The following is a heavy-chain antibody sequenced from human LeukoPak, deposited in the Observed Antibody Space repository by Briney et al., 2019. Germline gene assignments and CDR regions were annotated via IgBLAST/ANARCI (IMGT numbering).Heavy chain of an antibody. D-gene: IGHD5-18*01. Sequence: PSETLSLTCAVYGGSFSGYYWSWIRQPPGKGLEWIGEINHSGSTNYNPSLRSRVTVSVHTSKNQFSLKVSSVTAADTAVYYCARYGYIWNAIDYWGQGTLVTVSS. CDR1: GGSFSGYY. CDR2: INHSGST. J-gene: IGHJ4*02. CDR3: ARYGYIWNAIDY. V-gene: IGHV4-34*01.